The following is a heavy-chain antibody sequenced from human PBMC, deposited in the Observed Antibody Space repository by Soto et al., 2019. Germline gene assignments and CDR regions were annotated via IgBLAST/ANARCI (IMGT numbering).Heavy chain of an antibody. CDR3: AKERNDFWSGTTGGFDH. Sequence: PGGSLRLSCAASGFTFSSYSMSWVRQAPGKGLDWVSGISGSGGTTYYADSVKGRFTISRDNPKNTVFVQMNSLRPEDTAIYYCAKERNDFWSGTTGGFDHWGQGLLVTVPQ. D-gene: IGHD3-3*01. CDR2: ISGSGGTT. CDR1: GFTFSSYS. J-gene: IGHJ4*02. V-gene: IGHV3-23*01.